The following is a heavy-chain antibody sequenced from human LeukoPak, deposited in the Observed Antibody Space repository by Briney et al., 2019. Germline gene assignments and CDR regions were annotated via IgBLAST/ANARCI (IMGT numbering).Heavy chain of an antibody. Sequence: PSETLSLTCAVSGGSISSGGYSWSWIRQPPGKGLEWIGYIYHSGSTYYNPSLKSRVTISVDRSKNQFSLKLSSVTAADTAVYYFARGVGYSYGIFDLWGRGTLVTVSS. J-gene: IGHJ2*01. CDR3: ARGVGYSYGIFDL. CDR2: IYHSGST. CDR1: GGSISSGGYS. D-gene: IGHD5-18*01. V-gene: IGHV4-30-2*01.